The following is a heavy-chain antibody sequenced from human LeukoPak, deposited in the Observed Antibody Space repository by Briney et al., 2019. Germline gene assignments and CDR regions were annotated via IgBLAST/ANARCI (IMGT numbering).Heavy chain of an antibody. D-gene: IGHD5-18*01. V-gene: IGHV3-48*04. J-gene: IGHJ4*02. CDR3: SRLRGYSYGYADY. Sequence: GGSLRLSCAASGFTFSSYSMNWVRQAPGRGLEWVSYISNSGSTIDYADSVKGRFTISRDNAKNPLYLQMDSLRAEDTAVYYCSRLRGYSYGYADYWGQGILVTVSS. CDR1: GFTFSSYS. CDR2: ISNSGSTI.